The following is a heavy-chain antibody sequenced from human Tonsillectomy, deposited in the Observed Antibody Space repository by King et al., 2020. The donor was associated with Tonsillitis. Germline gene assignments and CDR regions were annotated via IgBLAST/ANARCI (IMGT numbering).Heavy chain of an antibody. Sequence: VQLVESGTEVKKPGESLKISCKGSGYSFTHYWIGWVRQMPGNGLEWMGIIYPTDSDTRYSPSFQGQVTISADKSISTAYLQWSSLKASDTAMYYCAKTIASAGLAFDIWGQGTLVTVSS. CDR2: IYPTDSDT. D-gene: IGHD6-13*01. CDR3: AKTIASAGLAFDI. CDR1: GYSFTHYW. V-gene: IGHV5-51*03. J-gene: IGHJ3*02.